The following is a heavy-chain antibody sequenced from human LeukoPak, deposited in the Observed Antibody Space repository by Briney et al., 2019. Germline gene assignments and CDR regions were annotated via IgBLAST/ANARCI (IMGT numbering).Heavy chain of an antibody. J-gene: IGHJ4*02. V-gene: IGHV3-7*01. CDR2: IKQDGSEK. CDR1: GFTFSNHW. CDR3: AREDAAYGDYAFDY. D-gene: IGHD4-17*01. Sequence: GGSLRPSCAASGFTFSNHWMSWVRQAPGKGLEWVANIKQDGSEKNYVDSVKGRFTISKDNAQNSLYLQMNSLKTEDTAIYYCAREDAAYGDYAFDYWGQGTLVTVSS.